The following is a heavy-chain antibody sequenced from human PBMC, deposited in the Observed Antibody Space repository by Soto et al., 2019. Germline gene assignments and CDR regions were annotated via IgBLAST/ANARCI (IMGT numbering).Heavy chain of an antibody. D-gene: IGHD1-26*01. Sequence: EVQLLESGGGLVQPGGSLRLSCAASGFTVSSNAMSWVRQAPGKGLEWVSSISGSGTIYYANSVKGRFTTSRDTSKKTLWLQMNSVRADDTDIYYCAKGKSETYYRVFDCWGQGALVTVSS. CDR2: ISGSGTI. CDR3: AKGKSETYYRVFDC. CDR1: GFTVSSNA. V-gene: IGHV3-23*01. J-gene: IGHJ4*02.